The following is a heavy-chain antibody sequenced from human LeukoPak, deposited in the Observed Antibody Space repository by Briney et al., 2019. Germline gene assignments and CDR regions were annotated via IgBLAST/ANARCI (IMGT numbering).Heavy chain of an antibody. CDR3: ASRTAMVTWAY. Sequence: PSETLSLTCAVYGGSFSGYYWSWIRQPPGKGLEWIGEINHSGSTNYNPSLRSRVTISVDTSKNQFSLKLSSVTAADTAVYYCASRTAMVTWAYWGQGNLVTVSS. CDR1: GGSFSGYY. J-gene: IGHJ4*02. V-gene: IGHV4-34*01. D-gene: IGHD5-18*01. CDR2: INHSGST.